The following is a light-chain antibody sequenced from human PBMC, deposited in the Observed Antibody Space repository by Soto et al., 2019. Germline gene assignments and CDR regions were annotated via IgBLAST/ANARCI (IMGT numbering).Light chain of an antibody. V-gene: IGKV1-39*01. J-gene: IGKJ4*01. CDR2: AAS. CDR1: QTIASH. CDR3: QQSYNTLLS. Sequence: DIEMTQSPSSLSASVGDRVTITCRASQTIASHLNWYQQKPGEAPKLLIYAASSLQSGVPSRFSGSGSGTDFTLTITSLQPEDFATYYCQQSYNTLLSFGGGTRVEIK.